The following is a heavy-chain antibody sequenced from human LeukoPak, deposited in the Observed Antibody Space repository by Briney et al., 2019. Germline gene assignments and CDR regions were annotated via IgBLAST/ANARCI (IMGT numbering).Heavy chain of an antibody. CDR2: ICAYNGHT. CDR3: AKEKDSGEFDY. J-gene: IGHJ4*02. D-gene: IGHD4-17*01. V-gene: IGHV1-18*01. CDR1: GYTFTSYG. Sequence: ASVKVSCKASGYTFTSYGISWVRQAPGQRLEWMGWICAYNGHTNFAQKLQGRVTMTTDTSTSTAYMELRSLRSDDTAVYYCAKEKDSGEFDYWGQGTLVTVSS.